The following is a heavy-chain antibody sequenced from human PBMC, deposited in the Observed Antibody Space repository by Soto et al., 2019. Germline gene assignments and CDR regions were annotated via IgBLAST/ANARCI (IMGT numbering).Heavy chain of an antibody. Sequence: SETLSLTCTVSGGSISSGDYYWSWIRQPPGKGLEWIGYIYYSGSTYYNPSLKSRVTISVDTSKNQFSLKLSSVTAADTAVYYCASFPTAVIKGYFDYWGQGTLVTVSS. CDR2: IYYSGST. V-gene: IGHV4-30-4*01. CDR3: ASFPTAVIKGYFDY. CDR1: GGSISSGDYY. J-gene: IGHJ4*02.